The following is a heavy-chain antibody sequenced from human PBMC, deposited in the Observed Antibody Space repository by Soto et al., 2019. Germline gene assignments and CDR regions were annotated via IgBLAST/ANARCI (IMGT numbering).Heavy chain of an antibody. CDR2: ISSSSSTI. J-gene: IGHJ5*02. CDR3: ARVIWSGHLTSDL. D-gene: IGHD3-3*01. Sequence: EVQVVESGGGLVQPGGSLRLSCAAPGFTFSSNRMNWVRQAPGKGLEGISYISSSSSTIYADSVKGRFTISRDNAKNSLYLQMNSLRDEDTAVYYCARVIWSGHLTSDLWGQGTLVTVSS. CDR1: GFTFSSNR. V-gene: IGHV3-48*02.